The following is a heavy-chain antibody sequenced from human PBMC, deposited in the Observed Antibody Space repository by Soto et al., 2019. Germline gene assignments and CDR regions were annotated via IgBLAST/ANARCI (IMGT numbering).Heavy chain of an antibody. D-gene: IGHD2-15*01. CDR3: AKDGYCNGGSCDLYYSDS. V-gene: IGHV3-23*01. J-gene: IGHJ4*02. CDR2: LSGSGGTT. Sequence: GGSLRLSCAASGFTFSSYATSWVRQTPGKGLEWASTLSGSGGTTYYADSVKGQFTISRDNSKSTLYLQMYDLRAEDTALYYCAKDGYCNGGSCDLYYSDSWGLGTPVTVSS. CDR1: GFTFSSYA.